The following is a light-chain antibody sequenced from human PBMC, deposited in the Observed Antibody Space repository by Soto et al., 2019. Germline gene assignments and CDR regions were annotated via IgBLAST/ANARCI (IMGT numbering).Light chain of an antibody. CDR2: GAS. CDR3: QQYGRSPLFT. J-gene: IGKJ3*01. Sequence: EIVLTQSPGTLSLSPGERATLSCRASQSVISNNLAWYQQKPGQAPRLLIYGASRRPTASTDRFSGSGSGTDFTLTISRLEPEDFAVYYCQQYGRSPLFTFGPGTKVDIK. V-gene: IGKV3-20*01. CDR1: QSVISNN.